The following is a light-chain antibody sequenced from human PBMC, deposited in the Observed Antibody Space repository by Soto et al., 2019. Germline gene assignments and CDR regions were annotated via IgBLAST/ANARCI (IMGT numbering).Light chain of an antibody. J-gene: IGLJ1*01. CDR2: EDS. CDR1: SSDVGSYNL. CDR3: CSYAGSGTYV. Sequence: QPVLTQPASGSGSPGQSISLSCTGTSSDVGSYNLVSWYQQHPGKAPKLIIYEDSKRPSGVSNRFSGSKSGNTASLTISGLQAEDEADYYCCSYAGSGTYVFGTGTKVTVL. V-gene: IGLV2-23*01.